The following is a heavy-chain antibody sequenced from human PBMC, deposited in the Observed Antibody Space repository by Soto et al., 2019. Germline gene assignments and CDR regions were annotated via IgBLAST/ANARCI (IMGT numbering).Heavy chain of an antibody. Sequence: QVQLQESGPGLVKPSGTLSLTCAVSGGSISSSNWWSWVRQPPGKGLEWIGEIYHSGSPNYNPSLQRRVHISVDKSKNQVPLKLGPVTAADTAVYYCASRGGELRGGVDYWGQGTLVTVSS. D-gene: IGHD1-26*01. J-gene: IGHJ4*02. V-gene: IGHV4-4*02. CDR3: ASRGGELRGGVDY. CDR1: GGSISSSNW. CDR2: IYHSGSP.